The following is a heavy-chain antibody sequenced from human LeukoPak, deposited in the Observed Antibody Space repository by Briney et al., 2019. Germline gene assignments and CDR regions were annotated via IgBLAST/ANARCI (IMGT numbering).Heavy chain of an antibody. CDR3: ARGHHAIFGVVLKGVAFDI. J-gene: IGHJ3*02. V-gene: IGHV1-18*01. D-gene: IGHD3-3*01. CDR2: ISAYNGNT. CDR1: GYTFTSYG. Sequence: ASVKVSCKASGYTFTSYGISWVRQAPGQGLEWMGWISAYNGNTNYAQKLQGRVTMTTDTSTSTAYMELRSLRSDDTAAYYCARGHHAIFGVVLKGVAFDIWGQGTMVTVSS.